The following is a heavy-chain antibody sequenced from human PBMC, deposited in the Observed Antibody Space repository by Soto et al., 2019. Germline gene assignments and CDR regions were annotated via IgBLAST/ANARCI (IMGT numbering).Heavy chain of an antibody. V-gene: IGHV1-69*13. J-gene: IGHJ5*02. CDR1: GGTFSSYA. D-gene: IGHD6-19*01. CDR3: ARGPVAGSSVWFDP. CDR2: IIPIFGTA. Sequence: GASVKVSCKASGGTFSSYAISWVRQAPGQGLEWMGGIIPIFGTANYAQKFQGRVTITADESTSTAYMELSSLRSEDTAVYYCARGPVAGSSVWFDPWGQGTLVTVSS.